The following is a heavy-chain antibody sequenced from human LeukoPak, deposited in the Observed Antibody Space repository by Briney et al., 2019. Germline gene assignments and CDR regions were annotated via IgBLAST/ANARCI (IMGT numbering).Heavy chain of an antibody. V-gene: IGHV3-21*01. CDR1: GFTFSSYG. D-gene: IGHD2-2*02. J-gene: IGHJ4*02. CDR2: ISSTSDYI. CDR3: AKDRSLVPAAIEG. Sequence: PGGSLRLSCAASGFTFSSYGIHWVRQAPGKGLEWVSSISSTSDYIYYADSVKGRFTVSRDNAKNSLYLQMNSLRVEDTAVYYCAKDRSLVPAAIEGWGQGTLVTVSS.